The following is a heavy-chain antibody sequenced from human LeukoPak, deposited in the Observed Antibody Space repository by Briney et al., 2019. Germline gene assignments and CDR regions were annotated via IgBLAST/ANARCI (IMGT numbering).Heavy chain of an antibody. Sequence: AISGSGGSTYYADSVKGRFTISRDNSKNTLYLQMNSLRAEDTAVYYCAKVNYGGNSGAYWGQGTLVTVSS. CDR2: ISGSGGST. V-gene: IGHV3-23*01. D-gene: IGHD4-23*01. J-gene: IGHJ4*02. CDR3: AKVNYGGNSGAY.